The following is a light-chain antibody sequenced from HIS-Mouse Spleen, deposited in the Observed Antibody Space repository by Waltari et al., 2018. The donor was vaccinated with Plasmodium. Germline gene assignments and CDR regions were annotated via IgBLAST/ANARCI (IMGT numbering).Light chain of an antibody. V-gene: IGKV3-15*01. Sequence: ELVITHSPATLSVSPGERAPLSCRASQCVSSNLAWYQQKPGQAPRLLIYGASTRATGIPARFSGSGSGTEFTLTISSLQSEDFAVYYCQQYNSWSFTFGPGTKVDIK. CDR2: GAS. CDR1: QCVSSN. J-gene: IGKJ3*01. CDR3: QQYNSWSFT.